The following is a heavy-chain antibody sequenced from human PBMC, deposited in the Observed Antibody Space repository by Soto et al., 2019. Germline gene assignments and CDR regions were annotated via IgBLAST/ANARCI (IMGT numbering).Heavy chain of an antibody. CDR2: IIPIFGTA. CDR3: ARVVRAGFSPYFDY. V-gene: IGHV1-69*13. J-gene: IGHJ4*02. D-gene: IGHD6-19*01. Sequence: ASVKVSCKASGGTFSSYAISWVRQAPGQGLEWMGGIIPIFGTANYAQKFQGRVTITADESTSTAYMELSSLRSEDTAVYYCARVVRAGFSPYFDYWGQGTLVTVSS. CDR1: GGTFSSYA.